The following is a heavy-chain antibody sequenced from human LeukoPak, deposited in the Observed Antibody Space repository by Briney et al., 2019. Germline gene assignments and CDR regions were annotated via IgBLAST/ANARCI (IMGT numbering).Heavy chain of an antibody. CDR3: VRGRTGSIATAGLY. J-gene: IGHJ4*02. CDR2: LDPEDGET. Sequence: ASVKVSCKLSGYTLTEFSIHWVRQAHGKGLEWMGGLDPEDGETILSQRFQDRVTMTADTSASTAYMEMSRLTSEDTAVYFCVRGRTGSIATAGLYWGRGTLVTVSS. V-gene: IGHV1-24*01. CDR1: GYTLTEFS. D-gene: IGHD6-13*01.